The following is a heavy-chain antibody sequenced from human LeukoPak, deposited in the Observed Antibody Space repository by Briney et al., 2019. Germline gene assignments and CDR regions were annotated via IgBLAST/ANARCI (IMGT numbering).Heavy chain of an antibody. J-gene: IGHJ6*02. Sequence: GGSLRLSCAASGFTFSSYSMNWVRQAPGKGLEWDSSISSSSSYIYYADSVKGRFTISRDNAKNSLYLQMNSLRAEDTAVYYCAGEEVDYDILTGYYWISDGMDVWGQGTTVTVSS. CDR3: AGEEVDYDILTGYYWISDGMDV. CDR2: ISSSSSYI. CDR1: GFTFSSYS. V-gene: IGHV3-21*01. D-gene: IGHD3-9*01.